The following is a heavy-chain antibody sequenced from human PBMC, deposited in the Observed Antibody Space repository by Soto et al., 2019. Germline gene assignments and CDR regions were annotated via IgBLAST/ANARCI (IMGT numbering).Heavy chain of an antibody. CDR1: GFSLSTSGVG. CDR2: IYWDDDK. CDR3: AHSPGRQWLVLLQGDYYFDY. D-gene: IGHD6-19*01. Sequence: QITLKESGPTLVKPTQTLTLTCTFSGFSLSTSGVGVGWIRQPPGKALEWLALIYWDDDKRYSPSLKSRLTITKDTSKNQVVLTMTHMAPVDTATYYCAHSPGRQWLVLLQGDYYFDYWGQGTLVTVSS. V-gene: IGHV2-5*02. J-gene: IGHJ4*02.